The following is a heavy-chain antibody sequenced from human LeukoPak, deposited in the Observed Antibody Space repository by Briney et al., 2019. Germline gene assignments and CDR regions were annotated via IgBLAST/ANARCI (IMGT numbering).Heavy chain of an antibody. D-gene: IGHD2-2*01. Sequence: PGGSLRLSCAASGFTFSDYYMSWIRQAPGKGLEWVSYISSSSSYTYYADSVKGRFTISRDNAKNSLYLQMNSLRAEDTAVYYCARVGYCSSTNCYERDYYYYGMDVWGKGTTVTVSS. CDR3: ARVGYCSSTNCYERDYYYYGMDV. CDR1: GFTFSDYY. CDR2: ISSSSSYT. V-gene: IGHV3-11*06. J-gene: IGHJ6*04.